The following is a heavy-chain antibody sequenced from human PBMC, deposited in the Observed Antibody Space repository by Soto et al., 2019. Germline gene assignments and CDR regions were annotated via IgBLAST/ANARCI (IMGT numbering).Heavy chain of an antibody. Sequence: GASVKVSCKASGYTFTGYYMHWVRQAPGQGLEWMGWINPNSGGTNYAQKFQGRVTMTRDTSISTAYMELSRLRSDDTAVYYCARDSRPRGYSYGYPYSWFDPWGQGTLVTVYS. CDR3: ARDSRPRGYSYGYPYSWFDP. CDR2: INPNSGGT. D-gene: IGHD5-18*01. J-gene: IGHJ5*02. V-gene: IGHV1-2*02. CDR1: GYTFTGYY.